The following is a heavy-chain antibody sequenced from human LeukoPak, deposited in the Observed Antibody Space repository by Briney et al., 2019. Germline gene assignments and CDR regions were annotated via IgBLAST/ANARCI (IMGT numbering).Heavy chain of an antibody. D-gene: IGHD5-18*01. J-gene: IGHJ3*02. CDR1: GFTLSSYG. Sequence: PGGSLRLSCAASGFTLSSYGMHWVRQAPGKGLEWVAFIRYDARNKYYADSVKGRFTISRDNSKNTLYLQMNSLRAEDTAVYYCAKARSSYGYGDAFDIWGQGTMVTVSS. CDR2: IRYDARNK. CDR3: AKARSSYGYGDAFDI. V-gene: IGHV3-30*02.